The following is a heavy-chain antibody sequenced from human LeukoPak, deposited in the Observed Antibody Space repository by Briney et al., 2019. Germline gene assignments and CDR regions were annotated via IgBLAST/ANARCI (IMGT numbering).Heavy chain of an antibody. CDR1: GFTFSSYA. Sequence: GGSLRLSCPVSGFTFSSYAMSWVRQAPGKGLEWVSTISGGGTTYYADSVKGRFTISRDNSKNTLYLQMNSLRAEDTAVYYCAREAFRITMVRGVIYHKWFDPWGQGTLVTVSS. D-gene: IGHD3-10*01. CDR3: AREAFRITMVRGVIYHKWFDP. J-gene: IGHJ5*02. CDR2: ISGGGTT. V-gene: IGHV3-23*01.